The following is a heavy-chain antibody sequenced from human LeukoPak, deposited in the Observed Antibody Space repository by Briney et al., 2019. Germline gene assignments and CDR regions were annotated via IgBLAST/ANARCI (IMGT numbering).Heavy chain of an antibody. CDR3: AAGYSSGWHYDY. Sequence: SETLSLTCTVSGGSISSGSYYWSWIRQPAGKGLEWIGRIYTSGSSNYNPSLKSRVTISVDTSKNQFSLKLSSVTAADTAVYYCAAGYSSGWHYDYWGQGTLVTVSS. V-gene: IGHV4-61*02. CDR2: IYTSGSS. CDR1: GGSISSGSYY. J-gene: IGHJ4*02. D-gene: IGHD6-19*01.